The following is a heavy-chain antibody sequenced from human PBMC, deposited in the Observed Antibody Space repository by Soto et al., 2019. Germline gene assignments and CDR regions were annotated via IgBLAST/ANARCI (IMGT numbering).Heavy chain of an antibody. Sequence: PGGSLRLSCAASGFTFSSYEMNWVRQAPGKGLEWVSYISSSGSTIYYADSVKGRFTISRDNAKNSLYLQMNSLRAEDTAVYYCARSQNDFWSGYYGPAGVGYWRQGTLATVSS. CDR2: ISSSGSTI. CDR3: ARSQNDFWSGYYGPAGVGY. CDR1: GFTFSSYE. D-gene: IGHD3-3*01. J-gene: IGHJ4*02. V-gene: IGHV3-48*03.